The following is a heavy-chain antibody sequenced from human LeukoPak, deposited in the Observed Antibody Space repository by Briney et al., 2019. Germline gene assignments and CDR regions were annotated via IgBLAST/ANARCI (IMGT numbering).Heavy chain of an antibody. CDR2: ISTSGIT. Sequence: PSQTLSLTCTVSGGSISSYSWSWIRRPAGKGLDWIGRISTSGITDYNPSLKSRVTMSVDTSKNQFSLKLTSVTAADTAVYHCAKGDWHFDLWGRGTLVTVSS. V-gene: IGHV4-4*07. CDR1: GGSISSYS. CDR3: AKGDWHFDL. J-gene: IGHJ2*01.